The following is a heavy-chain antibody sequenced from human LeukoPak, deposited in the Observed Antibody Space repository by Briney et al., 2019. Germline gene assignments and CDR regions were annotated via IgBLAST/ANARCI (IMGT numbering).Heavy chain of an antibody. D-gene: IGHD2-21*01. J-gene: IGHJ4*02. CDR3: ARQGQYADYDY. V-gene: IGHV5-51*01. CDR2: IYPGDSDT. CDR1: GYIFSNYW. Sequence: GESLKISCQVSGYIFSNYWIGWVRQMPGKGLEWMGFIYPGDSDTRYSPSFEGQVTISADKSINTAYLQWSSLKTSDTAMYFCARQGQYADYDYWGQGTLVTVSS.